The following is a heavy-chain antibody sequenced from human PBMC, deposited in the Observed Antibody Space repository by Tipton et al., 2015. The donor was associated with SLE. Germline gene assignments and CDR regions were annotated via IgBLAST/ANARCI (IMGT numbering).Heavy chain of an antibody. CDR2: INHSGST. Sequence: TLSLTCAVYGGSFSDYSWSWIRQPPGKGLEWIGEINHSGSTNYNPSLKSRVTISVDTSKIQFSLKLSSVTAADTAVYYCARGRLLDWLSTYYYYYGMDVWGHGTTVTVSS. CDR1: GGSFSDYS. D-gene: IGHD3-3*01. V-gene: IGHV4-34*01. J-gene: IGHJ6*02. CDR3: ARGRLLDWLSTYYYYYGMDV.